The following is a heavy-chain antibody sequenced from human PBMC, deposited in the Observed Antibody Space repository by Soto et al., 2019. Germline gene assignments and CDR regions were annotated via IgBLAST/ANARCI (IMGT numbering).Heavy chain of an antibody. J-gene: IGHJ4*02. CDR2: ISSSGSST. CDR3: AKKRGGWVGEVGF. Sequence: EVQLLESGGGLVQPGGSLRLSCAASGFTFSAYAMSWVRQAPGKGLEWVSAISSSGSSTSYADSVKGRFTISRDNSKNPLYLPMNSLRAAGTAVYFWAKKRGGWVGEVGFWGQGTLVTVSS. CDR1: GFTFSAYA. V-gene: IGHV3-23*01. D-gene: IGHD3-10*01.